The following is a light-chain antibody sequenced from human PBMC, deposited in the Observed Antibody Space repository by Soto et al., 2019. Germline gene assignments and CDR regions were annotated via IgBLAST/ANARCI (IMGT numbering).Light chain of an antibody. CDR2: DVS. CDR1: TSDVGYYNH. CDR3: TSYTSSSTYV. Sequence: QSALTQPASVSGSPGQSITISCTGTTSDVGYYNHVSWYQQHPGKAPKVMIYDVSDRPSGVSNRFSGSKSGNTASLTISGLQAEDEADYYCTSYTSSSTYVFGTGTKLTVL. V-gene: IGLV2-14*01. J-gene: IGLJ1*01.